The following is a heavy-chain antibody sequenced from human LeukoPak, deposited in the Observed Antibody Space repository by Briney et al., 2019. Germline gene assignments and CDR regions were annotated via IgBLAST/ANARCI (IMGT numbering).Heavy chain of an antibody. D-gene: IGHD3-16*01. CDR1: GGSISSGSYY. J-gene: IGHJ3*02. CDR2: IYTSGST. Sequence: SETLSLTCTVSGGSISSGSYYWSWIRQPAGKGLEWIGRIYTSGSTNYNPSLKSRVTISVDTSKNQFSLKLSSVTAADTAVYYCARERWRGNDAFDIWGQGTMVTVSS. V-gene: IGHV4-61*02. CDR3: ARERWRGNDAFDI.